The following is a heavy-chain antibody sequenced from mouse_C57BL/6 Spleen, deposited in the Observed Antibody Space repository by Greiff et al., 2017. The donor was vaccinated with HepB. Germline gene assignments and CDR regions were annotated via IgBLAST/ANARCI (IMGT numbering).Heavy chain of an antibody. V-gene: IGHV1-74*01. D-gene: IGHD2-12*01. CDR2: IHPSDSYT. Sequence: VQLQQPGAELVKPGASVKVSCKASGYTFTSYWMHWVKQRPGQGLEWIGRIHPSDSYTNYNQKFKGKSTLTVDKSSSTAYMQLSSLTSEDSAVYYCARSYYKSLLDYWGQGTTLTVSS. CDR1: GYTFTSYW. CDR3: ARSYYKSLLDY. J-gene: IGHJ2*01.